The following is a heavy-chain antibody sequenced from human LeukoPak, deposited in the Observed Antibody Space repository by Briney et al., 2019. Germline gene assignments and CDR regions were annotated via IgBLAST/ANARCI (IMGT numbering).Heavy chain of an antibody. V-gene: IGHV3-23*01. CDR1: GFTFSSYA. CDR2: ISGSGGST. CDR3: ANEWRIVVVPAAISG. D-gene: IGHD2-2*01. Sequence: PGGSLRLSCAASGFTFSSYAMSWVRQAPGKGLEWVSAISGSGGSTYYADSVKGRFTISRDNSKNTLYLQMNSLRAEDTAVYYCANEWRIVVVPAAISGWGQGTLVTVSS. J-gene: IGHJ4*02.